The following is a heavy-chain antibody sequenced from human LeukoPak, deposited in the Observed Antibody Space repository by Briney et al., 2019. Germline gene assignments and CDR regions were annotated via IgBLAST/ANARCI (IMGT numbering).Heavy chain of an antibody. CDR2: INHSGST. V-gene: IGHV4-34*01. D-gene: IGHD3-10*01. CDR1: GGSFSGYY. J-gene: IGHJ3*02. CDR3: ARGPHMVRGVKDAFDI. Sequence: SETLSLTCAVYGGSFSGYYWSWIRQPPGKGLEWNGEINHSGSTNYNPSLKSRVTISVDTSKNQFSLKLSSVTAADTAVYYCARGPHMVRGVKDAFDIWGQGTMVTVSS.